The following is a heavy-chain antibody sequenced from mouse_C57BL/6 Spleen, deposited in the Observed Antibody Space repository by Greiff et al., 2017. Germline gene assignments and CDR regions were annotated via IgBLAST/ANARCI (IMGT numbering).Heavy chain of an antibody. CDR2: IDPSDSYT. Sequence: QVQLQQPGAELVMPGASVKLSCKASGYTFTSYWMHWVKQRPGQGLEWIGEIDPSDSYTNYNQKFKGKSTLTVDKSSSTAYMQLSSLTSEDSAVYYCARHYGNYWYFDVGGTGTTVTVAS. CDR3: ARHYGNYWYFDV. D-gene: IGHD2-1*01. J-gene: IGHJ1*03. V-gene: IGHV1-69*01. CDR1: GYTFTSYW.